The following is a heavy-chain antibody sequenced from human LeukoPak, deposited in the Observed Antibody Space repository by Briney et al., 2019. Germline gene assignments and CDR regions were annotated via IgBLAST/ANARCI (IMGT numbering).Heavy chain of an antibody. Sequence: GGSLRLSCEASGFTFDNYGMYWVRQAPGTGLEWVSGTTWNGGSTAYADSVKGRFTISRDNAKNSLYLQLNSLRAEDTAVYYCAELGITMIGGVWGKGTTVTISS. CDR3: AELGITMIGGV. J-gene: IGHJ6*04. V-gene: IGHV3-20*04. CDR1: GFTFDNYG. D-gene: IGHD3-10*02. CDR2: TTWNGGST.